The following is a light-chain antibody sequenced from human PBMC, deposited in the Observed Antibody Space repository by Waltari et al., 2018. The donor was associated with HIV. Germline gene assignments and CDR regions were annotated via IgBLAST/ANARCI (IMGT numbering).Light chain of an antibody. CDR2: DVS. CDR3: SSYTSSSTVV. J-gene: IGLJ2*01. V-gene: IGLV2-14*03. Sequence: QSALTQPASVSGSPGQSITISCTGTSSDFGAYHYFSWYQLQPGKAPKLRIYDVSNRPSGVSDRFSGSKSANTASLTISGLQAEDEAHYYCSSYTSSSTVVFGGGTKLTVL. CDR1: SSDFGAYHY.